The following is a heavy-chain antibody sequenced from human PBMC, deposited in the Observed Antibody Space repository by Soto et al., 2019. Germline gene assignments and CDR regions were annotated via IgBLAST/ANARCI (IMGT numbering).Heavy chain of an antibody. V-gene: IGHV1-8*01. D-gene: IGHD2-15*01. CDR1: GYTFTSYD. J-gene: IGHJ6*03. Sequence: ASVKVSCKASGYTFTSYDINWVRQATGQGIEWMGWMNPNSGNTGYAQKFQGRVTMTRNSSISTAYMELSSLRSEDTAVYFCTREFYCSGGSCYPNMDVWGEGTTVTVSS. CDR3: TREFYCSGGSCYPNMDV. CDR2: MNPNSGNT.